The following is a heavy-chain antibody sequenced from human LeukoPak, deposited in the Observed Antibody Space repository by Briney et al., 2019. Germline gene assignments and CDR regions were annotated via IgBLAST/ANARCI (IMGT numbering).Heavy chain of an antibody. Sequence: GGSLRLSCAASGFTFSSYEMNWVRQAPGKGLEWVSYISTSGTTIYYADSVKGRFTISRDNAKNSLYLQVNSLRAEDTAVYYCARDGSSSYYGGFDYWGQGTLATVSS. D-gene: IGHD6-13*01. CDR1: GFTFSSYE. CDR3: ARDGSSSYYGGFDY. J-gene: IGHJ4*02. CDR2: ISTSGTTI. V-gene: IGHV3-48*03.